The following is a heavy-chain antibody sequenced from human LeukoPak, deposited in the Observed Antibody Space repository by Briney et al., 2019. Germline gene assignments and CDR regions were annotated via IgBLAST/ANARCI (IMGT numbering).Heavy chain of an antibody. CDR3: ARDDAAAGIIFDY. CDR1: GFTFSSYW. D-gene: IGHD6-13*01. Sequence: GGSLRLSCAASGFTFSSYWMHWVRQVPGKGLVWASRINNDGSRTNYADSVKGRCTISRDNAKNTVSLQMNSLRVEDTAVYYCARDDAAAGIIFDYWGQGTLVTVSS. J-gene: IGHJ4*02. V-gene: IGHV3-74*01. CDR2: INNDGSRT.